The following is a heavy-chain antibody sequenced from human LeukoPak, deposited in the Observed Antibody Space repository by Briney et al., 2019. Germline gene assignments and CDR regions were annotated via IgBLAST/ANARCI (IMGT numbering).Heavy chain of an antibody. D-gene: IGHD6-19*01. Sequence: GASVKVSCKASGGTFSSYAISWVRQAPGQGLEWMGGIIPIFGTANYAQKFQGRVTITADKSTSTAYMELSSLRSEDTAVYYCATGRGYSSGWYSVTNFDYWGQGTLVTVSS. CDR1: GGTFSSYA. V-gene: IGHV1-69*06. CDR3: ATGRGYSSGWYSVTNFDY. CDR2: IIPIFGTA. J-gene: IGHJ4*02.